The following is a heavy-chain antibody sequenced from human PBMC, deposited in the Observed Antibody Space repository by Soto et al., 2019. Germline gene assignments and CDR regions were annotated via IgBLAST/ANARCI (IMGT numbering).Heavy chain of an antibody. Sequence: QVQLVQSGAEVKKPGASVKVSCKASGYTFTSYDISWVRQAPGQGLEWMRWISAYNGNTKYAQNLQGRVTMTTDTSTSTAHMELRSLRSDDTAVYYCARRYCSGGSCYFDYWGQGTLVTVSS. J-gene: IGHJ4*02. CDR3: ARRYCSGGSCYFDY. V-gene: IGHV1-18*01. D-gene: IGHD2-15*01. CDR1: GYTFTSYD. CDR2: ISAYNGNT.